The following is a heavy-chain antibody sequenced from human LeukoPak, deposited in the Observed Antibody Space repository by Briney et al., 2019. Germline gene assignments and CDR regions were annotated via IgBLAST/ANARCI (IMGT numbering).Heavy chain of an antibody. CDR2: ISSSGSTI. CDR3: ARDQRFAGFGESSY. V-gene: IGHV3-48*03. D-gene: IGHD3-10*01. Sequence: GGSLRLSCAAFGFTFSSYEMNWVRQAPGKGLEWVSYISSSGSTIYYADSVKGRFTISRDNAKNSLYLQMNSLRAEDTAVYYCARDQRFAGFGESSYWGQGTLVTVSS. CDR1: GFTFSSYE. J-gene: IGHJ4*02.